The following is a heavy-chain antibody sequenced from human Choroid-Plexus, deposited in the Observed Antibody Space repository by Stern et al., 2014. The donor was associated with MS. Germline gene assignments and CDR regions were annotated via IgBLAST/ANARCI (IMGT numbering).Heavy chain of an antibody. CDR3: AKDRQYLTYFFDH. J-gene: IGHJ5*02. Sequence: VQLVESGGGVVQPGRPLRLSCVASGFTFGSCAMHWVRQAPGNGLEWVGGVSHDGSYKYYADSVKCRFTISRDNSQNTLYMQMSSLRPEDTAVYYCAKDRQYLTYFFDHWGQGSLVTVSS. CDR2: VSHDGSYK. D-gene: IGHD2/OR15-2a*01. V-gene: IGHV3-30*18. CDR1: GFTFGSCA.